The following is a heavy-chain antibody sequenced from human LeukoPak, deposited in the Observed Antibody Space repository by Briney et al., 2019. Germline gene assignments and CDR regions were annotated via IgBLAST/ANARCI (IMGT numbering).Heavy chain of an antibody. D-gene: IGHD6-13*01. J-gene: IGHJ4*02. V-gene: IGHV3-21*01. CDR1: GFTFSSYS. CDR2: ISSSSSYI. Sequence: GGSLRLSCAASGFTFSSYSMNWVRQAPGKGLEWVSSISSSSSYIYYADSVKGRFTISRDNAKNSLYLQMSSLRAEDTAVYYCARASLRAAAGTLNYWGQGTLVTVSS. CDR3: ARASLRAAAGTLNY.